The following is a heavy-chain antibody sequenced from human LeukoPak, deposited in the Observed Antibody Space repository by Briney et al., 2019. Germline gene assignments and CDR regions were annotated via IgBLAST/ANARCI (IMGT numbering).Heavy chain of an antibody. Sequence: ASVKVSCKASGYTFTNYGFSWVRQAPGQGLEWVGWISAYNGKTNSAQKFQGRVTMTTDTSTSTAYMELRSLRSDDTAVYYCARPYYYDFSGYYYHFDYWGQGTLVTVSS. CDR2: ISAYNGKT. CDR1: GYTFTNYG. CDR3: ARPYYYDFSGYYYHFDY. J-gene: IGHJ4*02. V-gene: IGHV1-18*01. D-gene: IGHD3-22*01.